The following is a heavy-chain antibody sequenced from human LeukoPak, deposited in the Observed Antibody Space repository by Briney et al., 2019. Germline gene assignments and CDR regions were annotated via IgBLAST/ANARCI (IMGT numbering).Heavy chain of an antibody. Sequence: GGSLRLSCAASGLTVTNAWMNWVRQAPAKGLEWVSALSSSGGDTFYADSVKGRFTISRDTSKNTLYLQMYSLRAEDTAVYYCAKAGTGTNMIFDYWGQGTLVTVSS. J-gene: IGHJ4*02. CDR1: GLTVTNAW. V-gene: IGHV3-23*01. CDR2: LSSSGGDT. D-gene: IGHD1-1*01. CDR3: AKAGTGTNMIFDY.